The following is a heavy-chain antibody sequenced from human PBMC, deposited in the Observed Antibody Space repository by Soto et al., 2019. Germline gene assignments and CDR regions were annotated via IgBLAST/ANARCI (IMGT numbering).Heavy chain of an antibody. CDR2: ISAYNGNT. CDR1: GYTFTSYG. Sequence: GASVKVSCKASGYTFTSYGISWVRQAPGQGLEWMGWISAYNGNTNYAQKLQGRVTMTTDTSTSTAYMELRSLRSDDTAVYYCASQWITGTDLSAFDIWGQGTMVSVSS. J-gene: IGHJ3*02. V-gene: IGHV1-18*01. CDR3: ASQWITGTDLSAFDI. D-gene: IGHD1-20*01.